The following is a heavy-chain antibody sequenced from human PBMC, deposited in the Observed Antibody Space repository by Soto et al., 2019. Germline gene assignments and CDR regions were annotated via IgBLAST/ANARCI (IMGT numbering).Heavy chain of an antibody. CDR3: ARDLLALVVGGTDPPPR. J-gene: IGHJ4*02. Sequence: GGSLRLSCAASGFTFSSYSMNWVRQAPGKGLEWVSSISSSSSCIYYADSVKGRFTISRDNAKNSLYLQMNSLRAEDTAVYYCARDLLALVVGGTDPPPRWGQGTLVTVSS. CDR1: GFTFSSYS. D-gene: IGHD1-26*01. V-gene: IGHV3-21*01. CDR2: ISSSSSCI.